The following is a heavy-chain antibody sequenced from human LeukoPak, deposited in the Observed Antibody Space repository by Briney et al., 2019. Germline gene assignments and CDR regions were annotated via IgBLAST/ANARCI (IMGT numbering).Heavy chain of an antibody. CDR1: GFTFADYY. CDR3: AKDKIAVAGAIDY. V-gene: IGHV3-11*01. J-gene: IGHJ4*02. Sequence: GGSLRLSCASSGFTFADYYMSWIRQAPGRGLEWVSYISSGGGSIWYADSVKGRFTISRDDAKNSVYLQMNSLRAEDTAVYYCAKDKIAVAGAIDYWGQGTLVTVSS. CDR2: ISSGGGSI. D-gene: IGHD6-19*01.